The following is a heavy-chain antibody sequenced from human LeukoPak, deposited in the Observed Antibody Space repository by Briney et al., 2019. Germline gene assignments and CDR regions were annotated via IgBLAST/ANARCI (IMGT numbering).Heavy chain of an antibody. D-gene: IGHD2/OR15-2a*01. CDR3: ARDRNTAFDY. V-gene: IGHV3-7*01. Sequence: GGPLRLSCAASGFTFSSYWMSWLRQAPGKGLEWLAKIKQDGSEKYYVDSVKGRFTITRDNAKNSMYLQMKSLRAEDTAVYYCARDRNTAFDYWGQGTLVTVSS. CDR1: GFTFSSYW. CDR2: IKQDGSEK. J-gene: IGHJ4*02.